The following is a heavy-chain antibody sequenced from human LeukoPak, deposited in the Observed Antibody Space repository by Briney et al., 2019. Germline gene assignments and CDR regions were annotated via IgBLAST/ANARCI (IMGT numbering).Heavy chain of an antibody. Sequence: GGSLRLSCAASGFTFSSYGMSSVRQAPGQGLEGVSGISGSGGSTYYADSVKGRFIISRDNSKNTLYLQMNSLRAEDTAVYYCANDGAYYDSSTDAFDIWGQGTMVTVSS. D-gene: IGHD3-22*01. CDR2: ISGSGGST. J-gene: IGHJ3*02. CDR3: ANDGAYYDSSTDAFDI. CDR1: GFTFSSYG. V-gene: IGHV3-23*01.